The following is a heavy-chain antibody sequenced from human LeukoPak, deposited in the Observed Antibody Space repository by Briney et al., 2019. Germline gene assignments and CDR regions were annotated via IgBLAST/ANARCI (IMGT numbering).Heavy chain of an antibody. Sequence: AASVKVSCKASGYTFTSYYMHWVRQAPGQGLEWMGIINPSGGSTNYAQKFQGRVTITADKSTSTAYMELSSLRSEDTAVYYCARGSRVGEHAFDIWGQGTMVTVSS. J-gene: IGHJ3*02. CDR2: INPSGGST. CDR3: ARGSRVGEHAFDI. D-gene: IGHD3-10*01. CDR1: GYTFTSYY. V-gene: IGHV1-46*01.